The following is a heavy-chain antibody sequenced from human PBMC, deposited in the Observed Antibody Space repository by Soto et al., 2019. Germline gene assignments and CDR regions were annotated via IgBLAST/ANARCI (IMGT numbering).Heavy chain of an antibody. CDR3: ARDPAPLAYYYYYYMDV. CDR1: GFTFSSYS. V-gene: IGHV3-21*01. CDR2: ISSSSSYI. J-gene: IGHJ6*03. Sequence: GGSLRLSCAASGFTFSSYSMNWVRQAPGKGLEWVSSISSSSSYIYYADSVKGRFTISRDNAKNSLYLQMNSLRAEDTAVYYCARDPAPLAYYYYYYMDVWGKGTTVTVSS.